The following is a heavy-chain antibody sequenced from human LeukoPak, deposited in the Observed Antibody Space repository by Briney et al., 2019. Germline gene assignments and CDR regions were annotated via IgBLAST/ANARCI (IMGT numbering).Heavy chain of an antibody. CDR2: IIPIFGTA. J-gene: IGHJ3*02. D-gene: IGHD4-17*01. CDR1: GGTFSSYA. CDR3: ARVTTVTRGENAFDI. Sequence: GASVKVSCKASGGTFSSYAISWVRQAPGQGLEWMGGIIPIFGTANYAQKLQGRVTITADKSTSTAYMELSSLRSEYTAVYYWARVTTVTRGENAFDIWGQGTMVTVSS. V-gene: IGHV1-69*06.